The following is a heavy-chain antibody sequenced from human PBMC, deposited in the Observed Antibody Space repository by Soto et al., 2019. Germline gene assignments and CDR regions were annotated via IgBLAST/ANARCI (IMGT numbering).Heavy chain of an antibody. Sequence: SETLSLTCNVSGGSIRSYYWNWIRQPPGKTLEWIGDVYYSGSANYNPSLKSRVTISLDMSRNQFSLKLTSMTAADTAVYYCAREWGLLPYYVMNVWGHGTAVTVSS. CDR3: AREWGLLPYYVMNV. D-gene: IGHD7-27*01. V-gene: IGHV4-59*01. CDR2: VYYSGSA. J-gene: IGHJ6*02. CDR1: GGSIRSYY.